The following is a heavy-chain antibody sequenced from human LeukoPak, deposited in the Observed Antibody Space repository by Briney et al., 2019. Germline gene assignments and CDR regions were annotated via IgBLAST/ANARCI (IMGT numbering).Heavy chain of an antibody. Sequence: GGSLRLSCAVSGFTFSTYSMNWVRQAPGKGLEWVSVIYSGGRTYYADSVKGRFTISRDNSKNTLYLQMNSLRAEDTAVYYCARALMAAPCCSYYYMDVWGKGTTVTVSS. CDR1: GFTFSTYS. CDR2: IYSGGRT. CDR3: ARALMAAPCCSYYYMDV. D-gene: IGHD2-15*01. V-gene: IGHV3-53*01. J-gene: IGHJ6*03.